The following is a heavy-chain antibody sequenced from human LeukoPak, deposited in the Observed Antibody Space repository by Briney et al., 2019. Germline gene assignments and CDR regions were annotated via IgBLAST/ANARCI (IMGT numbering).Heavy chain of an antibody. CDR2: IYSGGST. J-gene: IGHJ3*02. Sequence: GGSLRLSCAASGFTVSSNYMSWVRQAPGKGLEWVSVIYSGGSTYYADSVKGRFTISRDNSKNTLYLQMNSLRAEDTALYYCARDYLPKGLDIWGQGTMVTVSS. V-gene: IGHV3-66*02. CDR1: GFTVSSNY. D-gene: IGHD3-16*01. CDR3: ARDYLPKGLDI.